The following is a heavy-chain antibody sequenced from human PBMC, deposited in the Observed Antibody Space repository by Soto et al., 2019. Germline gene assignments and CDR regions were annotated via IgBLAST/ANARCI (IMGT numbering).Heavy chain of an antibody. Sequence: GGSLRLSCAASGFTFSSYGMHWVRQAPGKGLEWVAVISYDGSNKYYADSVKGRFTISRDNSKNTLYLQMNSLRAEDTAVYYCARGTTGDYDRPGLAFDIWGQGTMVTVSS. J-gene: IGHJ3*02. CDR2: ISYDGSNK. D-gene: IGHD4-17*01. CDR3: ARGTTGDYDRPGLAFDI. V-gene: IGHV3-30*03. CDR1: GFTFSSYG.